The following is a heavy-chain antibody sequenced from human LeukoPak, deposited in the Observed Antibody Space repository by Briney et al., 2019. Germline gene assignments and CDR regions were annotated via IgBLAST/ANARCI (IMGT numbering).Heavy chain of an antibody. CDR1: GGSINSYY. D-gene: IGHD3/OR15-3a*01. Sequence: KPSETLSLTCTVSGGSINSYYWSWIRQPPGKGLECIGHIHYTGSTYYKPSLESRVTISVDTAKNQISLKLSSVTAADTAVYYYARYEEFSTGYSASSPRHYFDHWGQGTLVTVSS. V-gene: IGHV4-59*01. CDR2: IHYTGST. J-gene: IGHJ4*02. CDR3: ARYEEFSTGYSASSPRHYFDH.